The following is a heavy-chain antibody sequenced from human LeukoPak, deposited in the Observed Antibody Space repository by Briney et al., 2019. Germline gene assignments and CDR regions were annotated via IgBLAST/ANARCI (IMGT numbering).Heavy chain of an antibody. J-gene: IGHJ6*02. CDR2: TYYRSKWYN. Sequence: SQTLSLTCVISGDNVSSNSVAWNWIRQSPSRGLEWLGRTYYRSKWYNDYAVSVKSRIIINPDTSKNQFSLQLNSVTPEDTAVYYCAREGDYGMDAWGQGTTVTVSS. V-gene: IGHV6-1*01. CDR1: GDNVSSNSVA. CDR3: AREGDYGMDA.